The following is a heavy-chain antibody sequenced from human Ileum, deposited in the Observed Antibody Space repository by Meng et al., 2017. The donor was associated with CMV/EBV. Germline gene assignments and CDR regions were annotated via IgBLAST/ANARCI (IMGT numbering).Heavy chain of an antibody. CDR2: ISGSGANS. J-gene: IGHJ4*02. Sequence: GGSLRLSCVASGLTFNSYSMGWVRQAPGKGLEWVAAISGSGANSYYAESVKGRATISRDNSKNTLLLELNGLRAEDTAVYYCVREKGPREALDYWGQGTLVTVSS. CDR1: GLTFNSYS. CDR3: VREKGPREALDY. V-gene: IGHV3-23*01.